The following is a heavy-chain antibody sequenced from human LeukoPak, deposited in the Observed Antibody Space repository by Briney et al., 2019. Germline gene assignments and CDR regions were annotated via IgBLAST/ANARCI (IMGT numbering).Heavy chain of an antibody. J-gene: IGHJ4*02. CDR2: ISSDGDST. V-gene: IGHV3-23*01. D-gene: IGHD5-18*01. Sequence: GGSLRLSCAASGFTFWTYAMNWVRQAPGKGLEWVSSISSDGDSTYYADSVRGRFTISRDNSKNMLYLQMNRLRAGDTAVYYCARVGYNYGYDYWGQGTLVTVSS. CDR3: ARVGYNYGYDY. CDR1: GFTFWTYA.